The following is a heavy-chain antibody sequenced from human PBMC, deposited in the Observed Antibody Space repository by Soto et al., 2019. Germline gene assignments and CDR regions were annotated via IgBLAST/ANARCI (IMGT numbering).Heavy chain of an antibody. CDR1: GFSFSKYA. Sequence: GGSLRLSCAASGFSFSKYAIHWVRQAPGKGLEWVAVISYDGSDKYYADSVRGRFTLSRDNPKNTVYMQMDRLRPEDAAVYYCAKDEDFGPFDYWGQETLVTVSS. CDR2: ISYDGSDK. J-gene: IGHJ4*02. V-gene: IGHV3-30*18. CDR3: AKDEDFGPFDY. D-gene: IGHD3-16*01.